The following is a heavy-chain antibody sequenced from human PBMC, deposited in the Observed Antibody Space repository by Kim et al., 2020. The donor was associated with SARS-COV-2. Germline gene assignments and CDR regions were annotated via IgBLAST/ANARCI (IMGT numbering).Heavy chain of an antibody. Sequence: SVKVSCKASGGTFSSYAISWVRQAPGQGLEWMGGIIPIFGTANYAQKFQGRVTITADESTSTAYMELSSLRSEDTAVYYCARDPWGAMVTLTWNYYGMDVWGQGTTVTVSS. D-gene: IGHD5-18*01. CDR1: GGTFSSYA. V-gene: IGHV1-69*13. J-gene: IGHJ6*02. CDR2: IIPIFGTA. CDR3: ARDPWGAMVTLTWNYYGMDV.